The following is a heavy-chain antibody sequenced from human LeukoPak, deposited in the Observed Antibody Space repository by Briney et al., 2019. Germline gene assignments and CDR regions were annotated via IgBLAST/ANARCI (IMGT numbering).Heavy chain of an antibody. CDR1: GGSISSYY. Sequence: PSETLSLTCTVSGGSISSYYWSWIRQPPGKGLEWIGYIYYSGSTNYNPSLKSRVTISVDTSKNQFSLKLSSVTAADTAVYYCATDFVGRRIAVAGLNPGDVWGQGTTVTVSS. D-gene: IGHD6-19*01. CDR2: IYYSGST. V-gene: IGHV4-59*01. CDR3: ATDFVGRRIAVAGLNPGDV. J-gene: IGHJ6*02.